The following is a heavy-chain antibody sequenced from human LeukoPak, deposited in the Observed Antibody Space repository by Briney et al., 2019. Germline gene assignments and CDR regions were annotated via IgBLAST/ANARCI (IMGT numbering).Heavy chain of an antibody. D-gene: IGHD6-19*01. Sequence: ASVKVSCKASGYTFTSYDINWVRQATGQGLEWMGWMNPNSGNTGYAQKFQGRVTMTRNTSISTAYMELSSLRSEDTAVYYCARPSNSGYSSGWYYFDYWGQGTLVTVSS. CDR3: ARPSNSGYSSGWYYFDY. J-gene: IGHJ4*02. CDR1: GYTFTSYD. V-gene: IGHV1-8*01. CDR2: MNPNSGNT.